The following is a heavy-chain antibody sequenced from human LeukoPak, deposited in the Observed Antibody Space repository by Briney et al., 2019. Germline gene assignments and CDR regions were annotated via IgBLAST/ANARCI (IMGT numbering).Heavy chain of an antibody. V-gene: IGHV3-9*01. CDR3: AKGSEYYYDSSGHGFDY. J-gene: IGHJ4*02. Sequence: PGGSLRLSCAASGFTFDDYAMHWVRQAPGKGLEWVSGIGWNSGSIGYADSVKGRFTISRDNAKNSLYLQMNSLRAEDTALYYCAKGSEYYYDSSGHGFDYWGQGTLVTVSS. D-gene: IGHD3-22*01. CDR2: IGWNSGSI. CDR1: GFTFDDYA.